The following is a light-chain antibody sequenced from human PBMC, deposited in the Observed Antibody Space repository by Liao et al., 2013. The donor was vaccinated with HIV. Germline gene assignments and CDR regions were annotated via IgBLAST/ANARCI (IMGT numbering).Light chain of an antibody. CDR2: YNN. J-gene: IGLJ2*01. V-gene: IGLV3-21*01. Sequence: SYVMTQPPSVSVAPGQTARITCAANNIGSKSVHWYQQKPGQAPILVIHYNNDRPSGIPARFSGSNSGNTATLTISGTQAMDEADYYCQAWDSSTVVFGRGTKLTVL. CDR1: NIGSKS. CDR3: QAWDSSTVV.